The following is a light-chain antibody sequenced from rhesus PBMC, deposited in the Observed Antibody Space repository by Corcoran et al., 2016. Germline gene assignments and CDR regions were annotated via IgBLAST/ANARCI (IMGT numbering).Light chain of an antibody. CDR2: EAS. J-gene: IGKJ1*01. CDR3: QHYYSNPRT. Sequence: DIQMTQSPSSLSASVGDRVTITCRASQGITNDLAWYQQKPGESPKLLSFEASSLQSGIPSRFSGSGAGTDFTLNISSLQSEDFATYYCQHYYSNPRTFGQGTKVEIK. CDR1: QGITND. V-gene: IGKV1-25*01.